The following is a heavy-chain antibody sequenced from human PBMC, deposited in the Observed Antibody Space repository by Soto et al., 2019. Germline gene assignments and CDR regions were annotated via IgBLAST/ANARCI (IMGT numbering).Heavy chain of an antibody. CDR2: IYYSGST. D-gene: IGHD3-9*01. Sequence: SETLSLTCTVSGGSISSYYWSWIRQPPGKGLEWIGYIYYSGSTNYNPSLKSRVTISVDTSKNQFSLKPSSVTAADTAVYYCAIVGSTIIYGMVFWGQGPTVTV. J-gene: IGHJ6*02. CDR3: AIVGSTIIYGMVF. V-gene: IGHV4-59*01. CDR1: GGSISSYY.